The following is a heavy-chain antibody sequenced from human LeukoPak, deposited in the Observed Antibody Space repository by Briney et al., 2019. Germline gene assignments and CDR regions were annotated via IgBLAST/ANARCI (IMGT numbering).Heavy chain of an antibody. V-gene: IGHV3-30*02. J-gene: IGHJ4*02. D-gene: IGHD4-17*01. CDR3: AKPPFYGDSYYFDY. CDR2: IRYDGSNK. CDR1: GFTFSSYG. Sequence: GGSLRLSCAASGFTFSSYGMHWVRQAPGKGLEWVAFIRYDGSNKYYADSVKGRFTISRDNAKNSLYLQMNSLRAEDTAVYYCAKPPFYGDSYYFDYWGQGTLVTVSS.